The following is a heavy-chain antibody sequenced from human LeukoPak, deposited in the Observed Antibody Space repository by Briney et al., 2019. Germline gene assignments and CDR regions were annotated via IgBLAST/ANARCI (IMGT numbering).Heavy chain of an antibody. J-gene: IGHJ4*02. V-gene: IGHV4-34*01. CDR2: INHSGST. CDR1: GGSFSGYY. Sequence: SETLSLACAVYGGSFSGYYWSWIRQPPGKGLEWIGEINHSGSTNYNPSLKSRVTISVDTFKNQFSLKLSSVTAADTAVYYCARGPSNYVWGSYRSGASDYWGQGTLVTVSS. D-gene: IGHD3-16*02. CDR3: ARGPSNYVWGSYRSGASDY.